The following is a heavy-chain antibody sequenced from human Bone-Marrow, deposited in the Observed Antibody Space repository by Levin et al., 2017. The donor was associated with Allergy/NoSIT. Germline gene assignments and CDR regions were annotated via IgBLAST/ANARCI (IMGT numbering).Heavy chain of an antibody. Sequence: ASVKVSCKASGYTFTNYYIHWVRQAPGQGLEWMGIINPSGGSTTYAQKFQGRVTMTRDTSTSTVYMELSSLRSEDTAVYYCAREPVDTAMVGGGMDVWGQGTTVTVSS. CDR3: AREPVDTAMVGGGMDV. V-gene: IGHV1-46*01. J-gene: IGHJ6*02. D-gene: IGHD5-18*01. CDR2: INPSGGST. CDR1: GYTFTNYY.